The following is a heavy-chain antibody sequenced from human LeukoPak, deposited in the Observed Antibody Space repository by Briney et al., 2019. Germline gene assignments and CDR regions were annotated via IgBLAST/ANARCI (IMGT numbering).Heavy chain of an antibody. J-gene: IGHJ4*02. D-gene: IGHD6-19*01. V-gene: IGHV3-11*06. CDR3: SKDASGWSRD. Sequence: GGSLRLSCAASGFTFSDYYMSWIRQAPGKGLEWVSYISSSSSYTNYADSVKGRFTISRDNAKNSLILQMNSLRAEDTAVYYCSKDASGWSRDWGQGTLVTVPS. CDR2: ISSSSSYT. CDR1: GFTFSDYY.